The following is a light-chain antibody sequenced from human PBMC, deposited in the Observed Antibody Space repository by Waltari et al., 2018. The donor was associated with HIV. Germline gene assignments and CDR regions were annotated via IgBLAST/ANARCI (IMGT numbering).Light chain of an antibody. CDR1: ALSKRY. J-gene: IGLJ1*01. Sequence: SYDLTQPPSVSVSPGRTARITCSGDALSKRYVYWYQQKPGQAPVMVIYRDNERPSGIPERFSGSSSETTVTLSISGVQAEDEADYYCQVADSSGTYVFGTGTKVTVL. V-gene: IGLV3-25*03. CDR2: RDN. CDR3: QVADSSGTYV.